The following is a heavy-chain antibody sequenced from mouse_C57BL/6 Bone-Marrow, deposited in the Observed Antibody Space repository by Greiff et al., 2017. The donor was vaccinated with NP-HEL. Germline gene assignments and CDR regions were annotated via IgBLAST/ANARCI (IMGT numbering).Heavy chain of an antibody. CDR3: AKYLYDYQAWFAY. CDR2: IYPGDGDT. J-gene: IGHJ3*01. CDR1: GYAFSSSW. V-gene: IGHV1-82*01. D-gene: IGHD2-4*01. Sequence: QVQLKQSGPELVKPGASVKISCKASGYAFSSSWMNWVKQRPGKGLEWIGRIYPGDGDTNYNGKFKGKATLPADKSSRTAYMQLSSLTSEDTAVYFGAKYLYDYQAWFAYWGQGTLVTVSA.